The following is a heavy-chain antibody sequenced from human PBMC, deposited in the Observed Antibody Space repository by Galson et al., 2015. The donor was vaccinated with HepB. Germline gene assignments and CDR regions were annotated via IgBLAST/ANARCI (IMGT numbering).Heavy chain of an antibody. D-gene: IGHD5-24*01. V-gene: IGHV3-74*01. J-gene: IGHJ3*02. Sequence: SLRLSCAASGFTFSSYAMSWVRQAPGKGLVWVSRINSDGSSTSYADSVKGRFTISRDNAKNTLYLQMNSLRAEDTAVYYCASPSWAEMATIDAFDIWGQGTMVTVSS. CDR1: GFTFSSYA. CDR3: ASPSWAEMATIDAFDI. CDR2: INSDGSST.